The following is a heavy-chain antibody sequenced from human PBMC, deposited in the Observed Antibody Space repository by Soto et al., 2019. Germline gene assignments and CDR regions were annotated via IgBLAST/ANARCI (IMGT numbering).Heavy chain of an antibody. D-gene: IGHD5-18*01. J-gene: IGHJ6*02. Sequence: QVQLVESGGGVVQPGRSLRLSCAASGLTLSNYAMHWVRQAPGKGLEWVAIISYDGSNKYYADSVKGRFTISGDNSKNPMYLQVNSLRAEDTAVYYCARGQSTRGTAMAYGMDVWGQGTTGTVSS. CDR3: ARGQSTRGTAMAYGMDV. V-gene: IGHV3-30-3*01. CDR2: ISYDGSNK. CDR1: GLTLSNYA.